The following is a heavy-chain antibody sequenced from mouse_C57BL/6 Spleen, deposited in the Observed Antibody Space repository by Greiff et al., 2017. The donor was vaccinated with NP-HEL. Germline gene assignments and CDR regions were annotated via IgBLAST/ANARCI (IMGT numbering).Heavy chain of an antibody. J-gene: IGHJ2*01. V-gene: IGHV5-6*01. Sequence: EVHLVESGGDLVKPGGSLKLSCAASGFTFSSYGMSWVRQTPDKRLEWVATISSGGSYTYYPDSVKGRFTISRDNAKNTLYLQMSSLKSEDTAMYYCASSYDGYSFDYWGQGTTLTVSS. CDR2: ISSGGSYT. D-gene: IGHD2-3*01. CDR1: GFTFSSYG. CDR3: ASSYDGYSFDY.